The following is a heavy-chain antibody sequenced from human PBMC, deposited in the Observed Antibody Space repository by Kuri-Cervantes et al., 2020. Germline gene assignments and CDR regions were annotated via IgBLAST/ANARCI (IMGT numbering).Heavy chain of an antibody. V-gene: IGHV3-30-3*01. D-gene: IGHD5-18*01. J-gene: IGHJ5*02. CDR1: GFTFSSYA. CDR3: ARTWIQLWLGWFDP. CDR2: ISYDGSNK. Sequence: GESLKISYAASGFTFSSYAMHWVRQAPGKGLEWVAVISYDGSNKYYADSVKGRFTISRDNSKNTLYLQMNSLRAEDTAVYYCARTWIQLWLGWFDPRGQGTLVTVSS.